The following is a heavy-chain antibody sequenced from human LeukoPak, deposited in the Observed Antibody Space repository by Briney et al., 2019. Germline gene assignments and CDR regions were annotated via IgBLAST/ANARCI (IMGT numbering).Heavy chain of an antibody. CDR3: ARDPCSGSYYFCRWYFDL. D-gene: IGHD3-10*02. CDR1: GGTFTSYG. V-gene: IGHV1-18*01. Sequence: ASVKVSCKASGGTFTSYGISWVRQAPGQGLEWMGWISAYSGNTNYAQKLQGRVTMTTDTSTSTAYMELRSLRSDDTAVYYCARDPCSGSYYFCRWYFDLWGRGTLVTVSS. J-gene: IGHJ2*01. CDR2: ISAYSGNT.